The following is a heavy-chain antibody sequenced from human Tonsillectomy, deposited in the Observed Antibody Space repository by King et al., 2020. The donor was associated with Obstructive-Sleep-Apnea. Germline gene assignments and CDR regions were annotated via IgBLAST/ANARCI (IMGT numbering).Heavy chain of an antibody. CDR1: AYSFRGDY. Sequence: QLVQSGAEVKKPGASVKVSCKASAYSFRGDYMHWVRQAPGQGLEWMGRINPHSGGTNYAQKFQGRVAMTRDTSISTAYLELTRLRSDDTAVYYWASRASFGELLGYWGQGTLVTVSS. J-gene: IGHJ4*02. D-gene: IGHD3-10*01. V-gene: IGHV1-2*02. CDR2: INPHSGGT. CDR3: ASRASFGELLGY.